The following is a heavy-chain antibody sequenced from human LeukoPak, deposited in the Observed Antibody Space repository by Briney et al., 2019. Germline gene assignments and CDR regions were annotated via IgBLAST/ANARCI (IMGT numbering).Heavy chain of an antibody. CDR1: VFTFDDYA. Sequence: VGSLRLSCAASVFTFDDYAMHWVRQAPGKGLEWVSLISGDGGSTYYADSVKGRFTISRDNSKNSLYLQMNSLRTEDTALYYCAKDKGVYSYERHFHYWAQGTLVTVSS. J-gene: IGHJ4*02. CDR3: AKDKGVYSYERHFHY. CDR2: ISGDGGST. V-gene: IGHV3-43*02. D-gene: IGHD5-18*01.